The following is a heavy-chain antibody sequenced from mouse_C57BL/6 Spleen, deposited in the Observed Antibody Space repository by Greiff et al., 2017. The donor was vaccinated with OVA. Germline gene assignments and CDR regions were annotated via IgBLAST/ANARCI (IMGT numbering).Heavy chain of an antibody. Sequence: EVQLVESGGGLVQPKGSLKLSCAASGFTFNTYAMHWVRQAPGKGLEWVARISSKSSNYATYYADSGKDRFTISRDDSQSMLYLQMNNLKTEDTAMYYCVRDHYYGRSWYFDVWGTGTTVTVSS. V-gene: IGHV10-3*01. D-gene: IGHD1-1*01. CDR1: GFTFNTYA. CDR2: ISSKSSNYAT. J-gene: IGHJ1*03. CDR3: VRDHYYGRSWYFDV.